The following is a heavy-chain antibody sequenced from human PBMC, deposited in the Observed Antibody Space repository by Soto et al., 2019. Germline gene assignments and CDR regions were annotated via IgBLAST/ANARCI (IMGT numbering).Heavy chain of an antibody. V-gene: IGHV3-30*18. CDR3: AKDGAPRYCGRSSCHPAGDY. CDR2: ISYDGSHK. D-gene: IGHD2-15*01. CDR1: GFTFSNYG. Sequence: QVQLVESGGGVVQPGRSLRLSCAGSGFTFSNYGLHLVRQAPGKVLEWVAVISYDGSHKYYADSVKGRFTISRDNSNNMLYLQMDSLRAEDTAVYYCAKDGAPRYCGRSSCHPAGDYWGQGTLVTVSS. J-gene: IGHJ4*02.